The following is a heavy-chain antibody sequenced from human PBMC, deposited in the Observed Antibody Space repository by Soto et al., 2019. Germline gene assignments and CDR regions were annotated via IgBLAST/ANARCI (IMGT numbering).Heavy chain of an antibody. CDR3: AHVDCSSTSCYGAYFDY. CDR1: GFSLSTSGVG. J-gene: IGHJ4*02. Sequence: SGPTLVNPTQTLTLTCTFSGFSLSTSGVGVGWIRQPPGKALEWLALIYWDDDKRYSPSLKSRLTITKDTSKNQVVLTMTNMDPVDTAIYFCAHVDCSSTSCYGAYFDYWGQGTLVTVSS. V-gene: IGHV2-5*02. CDR2: IYWDDDK. D-gene: IGHD2-2*01.